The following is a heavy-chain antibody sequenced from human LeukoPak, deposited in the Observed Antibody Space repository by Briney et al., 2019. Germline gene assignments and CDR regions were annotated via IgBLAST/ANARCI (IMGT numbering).Heavy chain of an antibody. D-gene: IGHD3-10*01. CDR2: TYYRSKWYS. CDR1: GDSDSGIRAA. CDR3: ARDLSGIFDP. Sequence: SQTLSLTCAISGDSDSGIRAAWNWIRQSPSRGLEWLGRTYYRSKWYSDYAVSVKSRITINPDTSKNQFSLQLNSVTPEDTAVYYCARDLSGIFDPWGQGTLVTVSS. J-gene: IGHJ5*02. V-gene: IGHV6-1*01.